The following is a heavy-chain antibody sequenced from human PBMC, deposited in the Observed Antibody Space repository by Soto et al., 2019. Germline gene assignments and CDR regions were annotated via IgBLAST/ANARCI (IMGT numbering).Heavy chain of an antibody. CDR1: GYTFTNYW. Sequence: GESLKISCKGSGYTFTNYWIGWVRQMPGKGLEWMGIIYPGDSDTKYNPSFQGQVTISADKSITTTYLRWTSLRASDTAIYYCAASIFYYGMDVWGQGTTVTVSS. CDR2: IYPGDSDT. V-gene: IGHV5-51*01. CDR3: AASIFYYGMDV. J-gene: IGHJ6*02.